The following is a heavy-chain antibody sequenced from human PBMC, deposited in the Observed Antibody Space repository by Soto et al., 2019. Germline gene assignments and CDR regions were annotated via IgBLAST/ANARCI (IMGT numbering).Heavy chain of an antibody. J-gene: IGHJ6*02. Sequence: QVQLVESGGGVVQPGRSLRLSCAASGFIFSSYAMHWVRQAPGKGLEGVAVISYDGSKKYYADSVKGRYTISRDDSKNTLDLQMNSLRVEDTAVYYCARAPHGMDVWGQGTTVTVSS. CDR2: ISYDGSKK. CDR3: ARAPHGMDV. CDR1: GFIFSSYA. V-gene: IGHV3-30-3*01.